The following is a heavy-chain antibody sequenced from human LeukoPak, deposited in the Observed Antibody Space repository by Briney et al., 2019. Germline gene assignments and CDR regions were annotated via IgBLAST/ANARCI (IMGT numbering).Heavy chain of an antibody. D-gene: IGHD2-15*01. J-gene: IGHJ4*02. CDR3: ARQAPASRTRALEIDY. V-gene: IGHV5-51*01. CDR1: GYSFRDYW. CDR2: IYPGDSDT. Sequence: GESLKISCKGFGYSFRDYWIGWVRQMPGKGLEWMGIIYPGDSDTRYSPSFQGQVTISADKSISTAYLQWSSLKASDTAMYYCARQAPASRTRALEIDYWGQGTLVTVSS.